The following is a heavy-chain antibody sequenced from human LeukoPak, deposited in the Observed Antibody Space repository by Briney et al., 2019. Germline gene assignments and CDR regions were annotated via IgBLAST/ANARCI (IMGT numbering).Heavy chain of an antibody. CDR3: VLAPNSNWFDF. CDR2: THYSGTT. D-gene: IGHD2-8*01. J-gene: IGHJ5*01. V-gene: IGHV4-59*12. Sequence: SSGNPFPPCRVSRGSHRGFFLNWVLQPPEKGLEWIAVTHYSGTTNYNPSLKSRVTISIDTSRQQFFLKLSSVTAADTAVYYCVLAPNSNWFDFWGQGTRVTVSS. CDR1: RGSHRGFF.